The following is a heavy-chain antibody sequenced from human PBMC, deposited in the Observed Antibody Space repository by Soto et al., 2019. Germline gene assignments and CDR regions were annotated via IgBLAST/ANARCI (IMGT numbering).Heavy chain of an antibody. CDR1: GYTFTSYY. Sequence: ASVKVSCKASGYTFTSYYMHWVRQAPGQGPEWMGIINPSGGSTSYAQKFQGRVTMTRDTSTSTVYMELSSLRSEDTAVYYCARPSSLYCTNGVCFPRAGYYYGMDVWGQGTTVTVSS. CDR2: INPSGGST. CDR3: ARPSSLYCTNGVCFPRAGYYYGMDV. V-gene: IGHV1-46*01. J-gene: IGHJ6*02. D-gene: IGHD2-8*01.